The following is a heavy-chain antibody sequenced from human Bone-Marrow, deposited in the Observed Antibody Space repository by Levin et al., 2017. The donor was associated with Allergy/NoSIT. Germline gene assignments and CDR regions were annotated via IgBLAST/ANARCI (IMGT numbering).Heavy chain of an antibody. CDR1: GFTFSRHA. J-gene: IGHJ4*02. CDR3: VKDAETYNYGSGSYPPFDY. V-gene: IGHV3-64D*06. CDR2: VTSNGVNT. Sequence: GESLKISCSASGFTFSRHAMHWVRQAPGRGLEYVSGVTSNGVNTYYADSMKGRFTISRDNSKNTVYLQMSSLSAEDTAVYYCVKDAETYNYGSGSYPPFDYWGQGTLVTVSS. D-gene: IGHD3-10*01.